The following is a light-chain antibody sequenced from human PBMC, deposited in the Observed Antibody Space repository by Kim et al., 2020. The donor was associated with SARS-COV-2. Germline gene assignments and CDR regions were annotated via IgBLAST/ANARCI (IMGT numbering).Light chain of an antibody. V-gene: IGLV5-37*01. CDR1: SDINVRSHT. Sequence: TRTVPSDINVRSHTIYWSQQKPVSPPRSLLYYYSDADKGQGSGVPSRFSGSKDASANTGILLIYGLQSEDEADYYCMIWPSNAYYVFGTGTKVTVL. CDR3: MIWPSNAYYV. J-gene: IGLJ1*01. CDR2: YYSDADK.